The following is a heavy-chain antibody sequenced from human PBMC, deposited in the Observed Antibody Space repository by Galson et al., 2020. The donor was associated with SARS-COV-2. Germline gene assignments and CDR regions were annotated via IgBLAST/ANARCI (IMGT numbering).Heavy chain of an antibody. D-gene: IGHD3-10*01. CDR1: GYSFTSYG. J-gene: IGHJ4*02. CDR2: ISAYSGNT. V-gene: IGHV1-18*04. Sequence: ASVKVSCKAFGYSFTSYGISWVRQAPGQGPEWMGWISAYSGNTNYAQKLQGRVTVTTDTSTTTAYMELRSLRFDDTAVYYCARDPGMVRGVKSDYWGQGTLVTVSS. CDR3: ARDPGMVRGVKSDY.